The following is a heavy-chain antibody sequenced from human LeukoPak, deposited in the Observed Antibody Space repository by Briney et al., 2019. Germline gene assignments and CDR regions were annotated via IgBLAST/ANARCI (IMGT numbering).Heavy chain of an antibody. D-gene: IGHD4-17*01. CDR1: GYTFTGYY. CDR3: PRDVENYGDTPIDY. CDR2: INPNSGGT. J-gene: IGHJ4*02. V-gene: IGHV1-2*02. Sequence: ASVKVSCKASGYTFTGYYMHWVRQAPGQGLEWMGLINPNSGGTNYAQKFQGRVTMTRDTSISTASMELSRLRSDDEAVYVCPRDVENYGDTPIDYWGQRTLVTVSS.